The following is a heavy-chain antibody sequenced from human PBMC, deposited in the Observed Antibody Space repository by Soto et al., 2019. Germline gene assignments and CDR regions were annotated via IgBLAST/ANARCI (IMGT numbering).Heavy chain of an antibody. D-gene: IGHD4-17*01. CDR2: ISSSGDIP. J-gene: IGHJ4*02. V-gene: IGHV3-23*01. CDR1: GFTFTTYA. CDR3: AKVKSIVGDGDHDY. Sequence: EVQLLESGGGLVQPGGSLRLSCAASGFTFTTYAMSWVRQPPGKGLEWVSGISSSGDIPYYADSVKGRITISRDQSKKTVYLQMKSLRAADTALYYCAKVKSIVGDGDHDYWGQGTLVSVSS.